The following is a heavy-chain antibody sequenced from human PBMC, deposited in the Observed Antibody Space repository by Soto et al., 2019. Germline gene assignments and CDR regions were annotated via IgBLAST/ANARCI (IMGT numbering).Heavy chain of an antibody. J-gene: IGHJ5*02. CDR1: GFTFSNSD. CDR2: VSWNGSRT. V-gene: IGHV3-35*01. D-gene: IGHD2-2*01. Sequence: TGGSLRLSCAASGFTFSNSDMNWVRQAPGKGLEWVSGVSWNGSRTHYADSVKGRFIISRDNSRNFLYQQMNSLRPEDMAVYYCSSTSCSAAHQKPRGWFGPWGQGTLVTVSS. CDR3: SSTSCSAAHQKPRGWFGP.